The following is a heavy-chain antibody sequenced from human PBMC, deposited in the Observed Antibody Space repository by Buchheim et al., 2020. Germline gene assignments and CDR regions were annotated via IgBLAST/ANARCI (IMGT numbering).Heavy chain of an antibody. J-gene: IGHJ5*02. CDR3: ARGWGFSSGWLDL. D-gene: IGHD7-27*01. Sequence: QVQLQQWGAGLLRPSETLALTCGVFDGSFDGYYWAWIRQSPGKGLEWIGEINHSGLTKDNPSLRSRITLSVDTSKKQFSLRLTSVTAADTALYFCARGWGFSSGWLDLWGPGSL. CDR1: DGSFDGYY. CDR2: INHSGLT. V-gene: IGHV4-34*01.